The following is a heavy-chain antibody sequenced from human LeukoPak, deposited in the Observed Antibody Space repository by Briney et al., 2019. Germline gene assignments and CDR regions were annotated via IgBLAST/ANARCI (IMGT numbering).Heavy chain of an antibody. D-gene: IGHD6-19*01. J-gene: IGHJ3*02. V-gene: IGHV3-30*02. CDR1: GFTFSSYG. CDR2: IRYDGSNK. Sequence: GGSLRLSCAASGFTFSSYGMHWVRQAPGKGLEWVAFIRYDGSNKYYADSVKGRFTISRDNAKNSLYLQMNSLRAEDTAVYYCARVSSGSSDAFDIWGQGTMVTVSS. CDR3: ARVSSGSSDAFDI.